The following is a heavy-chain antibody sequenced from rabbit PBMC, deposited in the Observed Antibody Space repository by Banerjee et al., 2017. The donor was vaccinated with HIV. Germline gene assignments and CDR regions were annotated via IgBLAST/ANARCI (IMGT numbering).Heavy chain of an antibody. CDR2: IYNGDGNT. D-gene: IGHD8-1*01. J-gene: IGHJ4*01. CDR3: ARDYVGSSLFNL. CDR1: GFSYSGGYD. Sequence: QEQLVESGGGLVTLGGSLTLTCKASGFSYSGGYDMCWVRQAPGKGLELIACIYNGDGNTWYASWVNGRFTISRGTSLNTVDLKMTSLTAADTATYFCARDYVGSSLFNLWGQGTLVTVS. V-gene: IGHV1S43*01.